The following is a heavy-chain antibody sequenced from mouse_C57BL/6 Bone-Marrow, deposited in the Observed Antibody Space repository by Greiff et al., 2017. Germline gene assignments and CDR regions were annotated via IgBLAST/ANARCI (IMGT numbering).Heavy chain of an antibody. D-gene: IGHD2-5*01. V-gene: IGHV14-2*01. J-gene: IGHJ3*01. Sequence: EVPLQQSGAELVKPGASVTLSCTASGFNIQDSYMHWVKQRTDQGLEWIGRIAPEDGETKYAPKFPGKATITADTSSNTAYLQLSSLTSEDTAVYYCARSDSNYAWFAYGGQGALVTVSA. CDR2: IAPEDGET. CDR1: GFNIQDSY. CDR3: ARSDSNYAWFAY.